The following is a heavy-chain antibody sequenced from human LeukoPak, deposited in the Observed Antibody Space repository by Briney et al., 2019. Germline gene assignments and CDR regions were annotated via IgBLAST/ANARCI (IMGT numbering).Heavy chain of an antibody. CDR3: ARGGYSSSWESPGDY. V-gene: IGHV1-69*04. J-gene: IGHJ4*02. CDR2: IIPILGIA. CDR1: GGTFSSYA. D-gene: IGHD6-13*01. Sequence: AASVKVSCKASGGTFSSYAISWVRQAPGQGLEWMGRIIPILGIANYAQKFQGRVTITADKSTSTAYMELSSLRSEDTAVYYCARGGYSSSWESPGDYWGQGTLVTVSS.